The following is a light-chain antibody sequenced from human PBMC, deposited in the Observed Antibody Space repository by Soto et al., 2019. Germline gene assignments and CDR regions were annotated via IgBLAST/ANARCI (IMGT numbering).Light chain of an antibody. CDR2: GVS. CDR1: SSDVGGYNY. Sequence: QSALTQPPSASGSPGQSVTISCTGTSSDVGGYNYVSWYQQHPGKAPKLMIYGVSERPSGVPDRFSGSKSGNTASLTVSGLQAEDEADYYCSSYAGSSNWVFGGGTKVTVL. V-gene: IGLV2-8*01. CDR3: SSYAGSSNWV. J-gene: IGLJ3*02.